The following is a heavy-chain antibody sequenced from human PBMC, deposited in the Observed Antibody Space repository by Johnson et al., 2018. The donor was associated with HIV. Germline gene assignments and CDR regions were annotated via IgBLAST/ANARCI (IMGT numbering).Heavy chain of an antibody. V-gene: IGHV3-30-3*01. Sequence: QVQLVESGGGVVQPGRSLRLSCAASGFTFSTYAMHWVRQVPGKGLEWVAVISYDGSNKYYADSVKGRFTISRDNSKNTLYLQMNSLRAEDTAVYYCARDKGEYYDAFDIWGQGTMVTVSS. CDR3: ARDKGEYYDAFDI. D-gene: IGHD1-26*01. CDR1: GFTFSTYA. J-gene: IGHJ3*02. CDR2: ISYDGSNK.